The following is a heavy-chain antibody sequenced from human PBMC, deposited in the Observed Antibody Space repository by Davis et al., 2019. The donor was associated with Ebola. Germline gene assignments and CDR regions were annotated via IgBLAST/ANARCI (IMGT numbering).Heavy chain of an antibody. CDR1: GFSLSSTGLS. Sequence: SGPTLVKPTQTLTLTCSFSGFSLSSTGLSVNWVRQPPGKAPEWLAVVYWDGEKRYSPSLHDRLTIAKDTSQNQVVLTVTNMGPMDTATYYCAQSRFAFDNWGQGILVTVSS. D-gene: IGHD3-3*01. CDR3: AQSRFAFDN. CDR2: VYWDGEK. V-gene: IGHV2-5*02. J-gene: IGHJ4*02.